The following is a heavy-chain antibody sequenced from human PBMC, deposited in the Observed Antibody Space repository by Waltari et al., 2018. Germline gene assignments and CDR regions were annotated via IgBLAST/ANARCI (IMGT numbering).Heavy chain of an antibody. V-gene: IGHV1-2*02. Sequence: QVHLVQSGAEVRKPGASVKVSCKGSGSTFSGYYIPWLRQDPGQGLEWMGWIDPNTGGTKLAQKFQGRVTMTRDTSINTVYMELSSLGSDDTAIYYCARDLYDSRVPGDYFDYWGQGTLVTVSS. CDR2: IDPNTGGT. D-gene: IGHD3-16*01. J-gene: IGHJ4*02. CDR3: ARDLYDSRVPGDYFDY. CDR1: GSTFSGYY.